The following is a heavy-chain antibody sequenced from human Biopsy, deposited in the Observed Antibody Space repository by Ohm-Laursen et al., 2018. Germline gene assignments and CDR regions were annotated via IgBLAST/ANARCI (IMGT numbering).Heavy chain of an antibody. CDR3: ARDTRWSPYGMDV. Sequence: SLRLSCSASGITTRSYWMSWIRQAPGKGLEWVANIKQDGSEKNYVASVKGRFTISRDNAKKSLYLQMNSLRAEDTAVYYCARDTRWSPYGMDVWGQGTTVTVSS. J-gene: IGHJ6*02. CDR2: IKQDGSEK. V-gene: IGHV3-7*03. CDR1: GITTRSYW. D-gene: IGHD4-23*01.